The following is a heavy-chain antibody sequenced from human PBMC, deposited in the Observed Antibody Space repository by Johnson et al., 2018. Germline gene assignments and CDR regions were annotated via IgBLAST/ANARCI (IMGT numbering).Heavy chain of an antibody. CDR2: IVVGSGNT. D-gene: IGHD4-17*01. V-gene: IGHV1-58*01. CDR3: EAPDYGDYYYYYYGMGV. Sequence: QLVQSGPEVKKPGTSVKVSCKASGFTFTSSAVQWVRQARGQRLEWIGWIVVGSGNTNYAKKVQERVTITRDMSTSTAYMELSSLRSEDTAVYYCEAPDYGDYYYYYYGMGVWGQGTTVTVSS. J-gene: IGHJ6*02. CDR1: GFTFTSSA.